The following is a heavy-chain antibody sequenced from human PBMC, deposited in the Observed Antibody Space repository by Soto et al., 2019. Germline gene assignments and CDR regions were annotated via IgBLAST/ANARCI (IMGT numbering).Heavy chain of an antibody. CDR3: TRGRGSWEVPDY. Sequence: GGSLRLSCAASGFTFISYPMTWVRQAPGRGLEWVSSITGTGGTTSYADSVKGRFTISRDNSKNTLYLQLDNLRVEDTAVYYCTRGRGSWEVPDYWGQGTLVTVSS. CDR1: GFTFISYP. J-gene: IGHJ4*02. V-gene: IGHV3-23*01. CDR2: ITGTGGTT. D-gene: IGHD1-26*01.